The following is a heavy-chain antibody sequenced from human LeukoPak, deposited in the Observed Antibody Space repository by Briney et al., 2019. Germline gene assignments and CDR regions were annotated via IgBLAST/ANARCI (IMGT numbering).Heavy chain of an antibody. CDR2: ISGSDGST. V-gene: IGHV3-23*01. CDR3: AKPRAMTTGVGRYFDL. CDR1: GFTFSTYA. D-gene: IGHD1-1*01. Sequence: GGSLRLSCAASGFTFSTYAMSWVRQGPGKGLEWVSGISGSDGSTYYADSVKGRFTISRDNSKNTLYLQMNSLRAEDTATYYCAKPRAMTTGVGRYFDLWGRGTLVTVSS. J-gene: IGHJ2*01.